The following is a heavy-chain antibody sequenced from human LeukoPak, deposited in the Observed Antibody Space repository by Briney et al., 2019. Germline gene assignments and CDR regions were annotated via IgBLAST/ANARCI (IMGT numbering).Heavy chain of an antibody. CDR1: GDTFTGYY. Sequence: ASVKVSCKASGDTFTGYYVHWVRQAPGQGLEWTGIINPRDGKTTYAQKFQGRVTMTRDTSTSIVYMEMSSLRSDDTAVYYCARSLIAAAGLDYWGQGTLVTVSS. D-gene: IGHD6-13*01. CDR3: ARSLIAAAGLDY. J-gene: IGHJ4*02. CDR2: INPRDGKT. V-gene: IGHV1-46*01.